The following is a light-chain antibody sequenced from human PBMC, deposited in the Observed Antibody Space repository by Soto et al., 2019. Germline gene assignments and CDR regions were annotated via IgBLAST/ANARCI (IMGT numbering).Light chain of an antibody. CDR3: QSYDSSLTGWV. Sequence: QSALTQPRSVSGSPGQSVTISCTGTSSDIGNYKYVSWYQQKPGKAPKVIIYDVTERPSGIPDRFFGSKFDNTASLTISGLQADDEADYYCQSYDSSLTGWVFGGGTKLTVL. J-gene: IGLJ3*02. V-gene: IGLV2-11*01. CDR1: SSDIGNYKY. CDR2: DVT.